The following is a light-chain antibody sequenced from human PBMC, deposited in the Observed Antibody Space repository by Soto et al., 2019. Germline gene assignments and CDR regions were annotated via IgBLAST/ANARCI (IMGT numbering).Light chain of an antibody. V-gene: IGLV8-61*01. CDR1: SGSVSATYY. CDR2: NTN. J-gene: IGLJ3*02. Sequence: QAVVTQEASLSVSPGTTVPLTCGLSSGSVSATYYPSWYQQTPGQAPRTLIYNTNTRSSGVPDRFSGSILGNKAALTITGAQADDESDYYCVLYMGSGIWVFGGGTKLTVL. CDR3: VLYMGSGIWV.